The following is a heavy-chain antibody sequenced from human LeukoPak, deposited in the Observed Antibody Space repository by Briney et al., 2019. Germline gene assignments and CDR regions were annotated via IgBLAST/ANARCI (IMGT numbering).Heavy chain of an antibody. CDR3: ARPYYYGSGSRGSHYYYYMDV. D-gene: IGHD3-10*01. Sequence: GESLKISCKGSGYSFTSYWIGWVRPMPGKGLEWMGIIYPGDSDTRDSPSFQGQVTISAEKSISTAYLQWSSLKASDTAMYYCARPYYYGSGSRGSHYYYYMDVWGKGTTVTVSS. CDR1: GYSFTSYW. V-gene: IGHV5-51*01. J-gene: IGHJ6*03. CDR2: IYPGDSDT.